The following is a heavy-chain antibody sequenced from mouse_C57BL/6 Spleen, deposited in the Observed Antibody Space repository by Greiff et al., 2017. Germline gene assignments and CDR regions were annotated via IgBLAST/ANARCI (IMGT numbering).Heavy chain of an antibody. Sequence: EVKLVESGPELVKPGASVKIPCKASGYTFTDYNMDWVKQSHGKSLEWIGDINPYNGGTIYNQKFKGKATLTVDKSSSTAYMELRSLTSEDTAVYYCARGGGNGAMDYWGQGTSVTVSS. J-gene: IGHJ4*01. CDR3: ARGGGNGAMDY. CDR1: GYTFTDYN. D-gene: IGHD1-1*02. V-gene: IGHV1-18*01. CDR2: INPYNGGT.